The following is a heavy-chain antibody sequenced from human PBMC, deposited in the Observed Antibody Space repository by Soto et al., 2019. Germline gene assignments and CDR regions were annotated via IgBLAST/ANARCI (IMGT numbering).Heavy chain of an antibody. CDR3: AREKNSVYYRTVDY. CDR2: VTHDGTER. D-gene: IGHD2-8*01. V-gene: IGHV3-30*03. J-gene: IGHJ4*02. Sequence: QVQMVASGGGVVQPGRSLSLSCAASGFTLSGHGLHWVRQSPGKGLEWVAVVTHDGTERHYPDSVKGRFTITRDISKNTFYLQMNSLRVEDTAMYSCAREKNSVYYRTVDYWGQGTLVTVYS. CDR1: GFTLSGHG.